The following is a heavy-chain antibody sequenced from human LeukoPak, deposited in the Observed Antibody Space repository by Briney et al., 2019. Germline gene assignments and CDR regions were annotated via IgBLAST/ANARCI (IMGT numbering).Heavy chain of an antibody. Sequence: PGGSLRLSCAASGFTFDDYAMHWVRQAPGKGLEWVSGISWNSGSIGYADSVKGRFTISRDNSKNTLYLQMNSLRAEDTAVYYCARRREYCTNGVCYEYFQHWGQGTLVTVSS. D-gene: IGHD2-8*01. CDR1: GFTFDDYA. CDR2: ISWNSGSI. CDR3: ARRREYCTNGVCYEYFQH. V-gene: IGHV3-9*01. J-gene: IGHJ1*01.